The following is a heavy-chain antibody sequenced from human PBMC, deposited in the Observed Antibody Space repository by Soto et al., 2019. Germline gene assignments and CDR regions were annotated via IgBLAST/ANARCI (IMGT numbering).Heavy chain of an antibody. Sequence: QVQLVESGGGLVKPGGSLRLSCFTYGFTFKDYYMGWIRQAPGKGLEWLSYISSSGDAIYYADSVKGRFTTSRDNTKNSLMMEMNSLSVDDSAVYYCARGSRQRFLEWLLFDYWGQGALVTVS. J-gene: IGHJ4*02. CDR3: ARGSRQRFLEWLLFDY. CDR2: ISSSGDAI. D-gene: IGHD3-3*01. CDR1: GFTFKDYY. V-gene: IGHV3-11*01.